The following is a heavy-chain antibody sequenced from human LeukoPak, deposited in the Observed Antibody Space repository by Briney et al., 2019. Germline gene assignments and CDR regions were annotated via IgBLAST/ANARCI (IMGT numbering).Heavy chain of an antibody. Sequence: GGSLRLSCAASGLTVSSNYMNWVRQAPGRGLEWVSVIYSGGGTNYADSVKGRFTISIDNSKNTLYLQMNSLRAEDTAVYYCARDAIVATIDRVPFDPWGQGTLVTVSS. J-gene: IGHJ5*02. CDR2: IYSGGGT. D-gene: IGHD5-12*01. CDR1: GLTVSSNY. V-gene: IGHV3-66*01. CDR3: ARDAIVATIDRVPFDP.